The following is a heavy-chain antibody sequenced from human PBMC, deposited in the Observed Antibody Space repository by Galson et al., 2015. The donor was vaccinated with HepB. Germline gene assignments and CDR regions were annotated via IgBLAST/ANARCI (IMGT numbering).Heavy chain of an antibody. CDR2: IRSKASDYAT. CDR1: GFTFSGSA. CDR3: VRDVGGNPVGIDY. D-gene: IGHD4-23*01. Sequence: SLRLSCAASGFTFSGSAIHWVRQASGKGPEWVGRIRSKASDYATAYAASLKGRFTISRDDSKNTAYLHMNSLKAEDTAVYYCVRDVGGNPVGIDYWGQGTLVTVSS. J-gene: IGHJ4*02. V-gene: IGHV3-73*01.